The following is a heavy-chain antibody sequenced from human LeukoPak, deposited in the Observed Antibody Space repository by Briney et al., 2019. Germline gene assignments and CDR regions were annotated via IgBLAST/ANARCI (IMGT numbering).Heavy chain of an antibody. J-gene: IGHJ5*02. CDR1: GDSISSSSYY. CDR3: ARLRVPAAIVA. CDR2: IYYSGST. V-gene: IGHV4-39*01. D-gene: IGHD2-2*02. Sequence: SETLSLTCTVSGDSISSSSYYWGWIRQPPGKGLEWIGSIYYSGSTYYNPSLKSRVTISVDTSKNQFSLKLSSVTAADTAVYYCARLRVPAAIVAWGQGTLVTVSS.